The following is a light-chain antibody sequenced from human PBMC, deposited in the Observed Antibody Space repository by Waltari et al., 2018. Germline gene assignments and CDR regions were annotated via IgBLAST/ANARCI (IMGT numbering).Light chain of an antibody. CDR3: QAWDSSTGV. J-gene: IGLJ2*01. CDR1: KLGDKF. CDR2: QET. V-gene: IGLV3-1*01. Sequence: SYELTQPPSLSVSPGQTTSITCSGDKLGDKFASWYQQKPGQSPVLVIYQETNRPSGIPERFSGSNSGNSATLTISETQPMDEADYYCQAWDSSTGVFGGGTKLTVL.